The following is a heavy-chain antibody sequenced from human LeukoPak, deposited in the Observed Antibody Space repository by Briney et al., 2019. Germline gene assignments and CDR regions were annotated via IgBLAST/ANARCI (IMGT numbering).Heavy chain of an antibody. CDR3: ARRIAAAAAPYYFDY. CDR2: INSDGSST. Sequence: VRHAPXXGLLWVSRINSDGSSTSYADSVKGRFTISRDNAKNTLYLQMNSLRAEDTAVYYCARRIAAAAAPYYFDYWGQGTLVTVSS. J-gene: IGHJ4*02. D-gene: IGHD6-13*01. V-gene: IGHV3-74*01.